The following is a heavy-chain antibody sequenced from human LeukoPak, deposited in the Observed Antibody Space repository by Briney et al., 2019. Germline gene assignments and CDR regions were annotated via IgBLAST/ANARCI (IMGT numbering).Heavy chain of an antibody. J-gene: IGHJ4*02. V-gene: IGHV3-73*01. Sequence: GGSLRLSCAASGFTFSGSAMHWVRQASGKGLEWVGRIRSKANSYATAYAASVKGRFTISRDDSKNTAYLQMNSLKTDDTAVYYCTRSTDGYHSDYWGQGTLVTVSS. CDR3: TRSTDGYHSDY. CDR1: GFTFSGSA. CDR2: IRSKANSYAT. D-gene: IGHD5-24*01.